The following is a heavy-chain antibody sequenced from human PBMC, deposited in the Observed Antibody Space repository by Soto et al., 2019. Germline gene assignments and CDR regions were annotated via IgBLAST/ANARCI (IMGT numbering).Heavy chain of an antibody. CDR1: GGTFSSYT. CDR2: IIPILGIA. D-gene: IGHD5-18*01. V-gene: IGHV1-69*02. J-gene: IGHJ4*02. CDR3: AQRGEDTAMVDY. Sequence: QVQLVQSGAEVKKPGSSVKVSCKASGGTFSSYTISWVRQAPGQGLEWMGRIIPILGIANYAQKFQGRVTITADKSTITAYMELSRLRSEDTAVYYCAQRGEDTAMVDYWGQGTLVTVSS.